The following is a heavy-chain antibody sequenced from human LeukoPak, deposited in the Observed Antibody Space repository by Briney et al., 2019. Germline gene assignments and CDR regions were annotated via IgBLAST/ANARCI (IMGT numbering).Heavy chain of an antibody. CDR1: GYTFTSYG. V-gene: IGHV1-18*01. J-gene: IGHJ4*02. D-gene: IGHD3-3*01. CDR3: ASSPEDTIFGVVIVY. Sequence: ASVKVSCKASGYTFTSYGISWVRQAPGQGLEWMGWISVYNGNTNYAQQLQGRVTMTTDTSTSTAYMELRSLRSDDTAVYYCASSPEDTIFGVVIVYWGQGTLVTVSS. CDR2: ISVYNGNT.